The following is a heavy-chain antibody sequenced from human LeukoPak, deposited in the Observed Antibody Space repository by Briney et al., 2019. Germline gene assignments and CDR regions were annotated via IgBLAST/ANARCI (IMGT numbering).Heavy chain of an antibody. CDR2: ISSGGEII. J-gene: IGHJ4*02. CDR3: ARGLDYSFDY. D-gene: IGHD5-12*01. V-gene: IGHV3-48*02. Sequence: GGSLRLSCAASGFTFSSYTMNWIRQAPGKGLEWISYISSGGEIIYYADSVKGRFTISRDNAKNSLDLQMNSLRDEDTAVYYCARGLDYSFDYWGQGTLVTVSS. CDR1: GFTFSSYT.